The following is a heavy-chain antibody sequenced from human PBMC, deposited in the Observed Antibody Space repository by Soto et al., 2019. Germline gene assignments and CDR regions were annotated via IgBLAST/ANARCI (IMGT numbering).Heavy chain of an antibody. D-gene: IGHD2-15*01. CDR1: GGSFSGYY. J-gene: IGHJ5*02. V-gene: IGHV4-34*01. Sequence: PSETLSLTCAVYGGSFSGYYWSWIRQPPGKGLEWIGEINHSGSTNYNPSLKSRVTISVDTSKNQFSLKLSSVTAADTAVYYCGRVGVVVVAATRYNWFDPWGQGTLVTVSS. CDR2: INHSGST. CDR3: GRVGVVVVAATRYNWFDP.